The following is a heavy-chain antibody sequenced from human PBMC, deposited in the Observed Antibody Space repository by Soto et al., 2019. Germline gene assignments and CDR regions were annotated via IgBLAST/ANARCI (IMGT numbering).Heavy chain of an antibody. CDR2: INGDGSST. CDR3: ARDQLGPDDAFDA. V-gene: IGHV3-74*01. Sequence: GGSLRLSCAASGFTFSNFWMHWVRQAPGKGPVWVSRINGDGSSTSHADSVKGRFTISRDNAENTLFLQMSGLRAEDTAVYYWARDQLGPDDAFDAWGQGTLVTVYS. J-gene: IGHJ4*03. CDR1: GFTFSNFW. D-gene: IGHD6-6*01.